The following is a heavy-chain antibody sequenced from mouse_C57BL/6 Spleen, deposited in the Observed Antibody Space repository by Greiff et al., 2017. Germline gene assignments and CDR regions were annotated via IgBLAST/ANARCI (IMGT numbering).Heavy chain of an antibody. CDR3: ARSGITTVVAYYAMDY. CDR2: IYPGDGDT. D-gene: IGHD1-1*01. Sequence: QVHVKQSGAELVKPGASVKISCKASGYAFSSYWMTWVKQRPGKGLEWIGQIYPGDGDTNYNGKFKGKATLTADNASNTAYMQLSSLTSEDSAVYFCARSGITTVVAYYAMDYWGQGTSVTVSS. J-gene: IGHJ4*01. V-gene: IGHV1-80*01. CDR1: GYAFSSYW.